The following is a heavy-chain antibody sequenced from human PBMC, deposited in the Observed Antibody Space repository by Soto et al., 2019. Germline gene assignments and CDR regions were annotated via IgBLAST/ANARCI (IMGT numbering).Heavy chain of an antibody. CDR2: IYYSGST. Sequence: SETLSLTCTVSGGSISSSSYYWGWIRQPPGKGLEWIGSIYYSGSTYYNPSLKSRVTISVDTSKNQFSLKLSSVTAADTAVYYCARYAYCGGDCYRTYYFDYWGQGTLVTVSS. CDR1: GGSISSSSYY. D-gene: IGHD2-21*02. V-gene: IGHV4-39*01. CDR3: ARYAYCGGDCYRTYYFDY. J-gene: IGHJ4*02.